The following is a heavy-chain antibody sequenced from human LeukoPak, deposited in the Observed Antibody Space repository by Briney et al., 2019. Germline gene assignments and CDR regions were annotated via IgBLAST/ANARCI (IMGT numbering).Heavy chain of an antibody. CDR2: IIPIFGTA. Sequence: ASVKVSCKASGGTFSSYAISWVRQAPGQGLEWMGGIIPIFGTANYAQKFRGRVTITTDESTSTAYMELSSLRSEDTAVYYCASFPSYNWNYFDYWGQGTLVTVSS. CDR3: ASFPSYNWNYFDY. V-gene: IGHV1-69*05. J-gene: IGHJ4*02. D-gene: IGHD1-20*01. CDR1: GGTFSSYA.